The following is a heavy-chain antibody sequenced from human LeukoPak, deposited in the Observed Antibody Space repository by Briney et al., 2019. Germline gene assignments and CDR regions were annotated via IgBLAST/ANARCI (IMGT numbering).Heavy chain of an antibody. CDR3: AKDLRVLGFDY. CDR2: IIGSGCST. V-gene: IGHV3-23*01. D-gene: IGHD3-16*01. Sequence: GASLTLSCAASGFTFSSYAMIGVRHAPGKGLEGVSAIIGSGCSTYYADSVKARFTISRDNCKNTLYLQMNSLRAEDTAVYYCAKDLRVLGFDYWGQGTLVTVSS. J-gene: IGHJ4*02. CDR1: GFTFSSYA.